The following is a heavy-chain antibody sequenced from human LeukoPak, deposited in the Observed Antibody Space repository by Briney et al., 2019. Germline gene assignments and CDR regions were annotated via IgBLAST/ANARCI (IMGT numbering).Heavy chain of an antibody. CDR2: ISSSSSYI. CDR3: ARAYYYDSRFSPILDP. D-gene: IGHD3-22*01. CDR1: GFTFSSYS. J-gene: IGHJ5*02. Sequence: GGSLRLSCAASGFTFSSYSMNWVRQAPGKGLEWVSSISSSSSYIYYADSVKGRFTISRDNAKNSLYLQMNSLRAEDTAVYYCARAYYYDSRFSPILDPWGQGTLVTVSS. V-gene: IGHV3-21*04.